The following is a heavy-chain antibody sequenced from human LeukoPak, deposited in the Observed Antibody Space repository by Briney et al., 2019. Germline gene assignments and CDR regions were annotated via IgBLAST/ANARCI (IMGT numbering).Heavy chain of an antibody. V-gene: IGHV4-39*07. CDR2: IYYSGST. CDR1: GGSISSSSYY. Sequence: PSETLSLTCTVSGGSISSSSYYWGWIRQPPGKGLEWIGSIYYSGSTYYNPSLKSRVTISVDTSKNQFSLNLSSVTAADTAVYYCARRSGSYVYWGQGTLVTVSS. J-gene: IGHJ4*02. CDR3: ARRSGSYVY. D-gene: IGHD1-26*01.